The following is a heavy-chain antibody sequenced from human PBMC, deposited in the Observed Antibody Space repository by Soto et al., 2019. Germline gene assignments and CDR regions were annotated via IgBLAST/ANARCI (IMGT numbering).Heavy chain of an antibody. V-gene: IGHV3-11*01. CDR2: ISGSGSSI. CDR1: GFTFSDYY. CDR3: ARDCVWAGSTNCPWVY. D-gene: IGHD2-2*01. J-gene: IGHJ4*02. Sequence: QVQLVESGGGLVKPGGSLRLSCAASGFTFSDYYMSWIRQAPGKGLEWVSYISGSGSSIYYADSVKGRFTISRDNAKNSLYLQMSSLGAEDTAVYYCARDCVWAGSTNCPWVYWGQGTLVTVSS.